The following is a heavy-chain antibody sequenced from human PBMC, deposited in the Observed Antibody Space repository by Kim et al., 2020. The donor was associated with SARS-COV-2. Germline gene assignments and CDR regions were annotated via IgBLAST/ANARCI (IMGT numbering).Heavy chain of an antibody. CDR2: ISSSGTYT. V-gene: IGHV3-11*03. D-gene: IGHD3-10*01. CDR1: GFTFSDYY. J-gene: IGHJ4*01. CDR3: ATIRYGSQSYHYFDN. Sequence: AGSLRLSCAASGFTFSDYYMSWVRQAPGKGLEWLSYISSSGTYTNYADSVKGRFTVSRDNAKNSLYLQMNSLTVDDTAVYYCATIRYGSQSYHYFDNWGHGTLVPVSS.